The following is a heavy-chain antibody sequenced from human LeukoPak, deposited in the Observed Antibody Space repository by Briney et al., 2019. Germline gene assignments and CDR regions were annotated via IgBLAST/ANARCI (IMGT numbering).Heavy chain of an antibody. V-gene: IGHV3-7*04. CDR2: IKQDGSKK. CDR3: ARGPSGGNALGY. D-gene: IGHD4-23*01. J-gene: IGHJ4*02. Sequence: GGSLRLSCAASGLTFSSYWMSWVRQAPGKGLEWVAHIKQDGSKKYYVDSVKGRFTISRDNAKNSLYLQMNSLRAEDTAVYYCARGPSGGNALGYWGQGTLVTVSS. CDR1: GLTFSSYW.